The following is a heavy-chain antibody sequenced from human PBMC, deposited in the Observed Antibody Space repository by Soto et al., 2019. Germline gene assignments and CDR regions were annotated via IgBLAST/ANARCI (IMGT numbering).Heavy chain of an antibody. CDR3: TRPGTTVVTPGYDY. V-gene: IGHV3-73*02. J-gene: IGHJ4*02. D-gene: IGHD4-17*01. Sequence: EVQLVESGGGLVQPGGSLKLSCAASGFTFSGSAMHWVRQASGKGLEWVGRIRSKANSYATAYAASVKGRFTISRDDSKNTAYLQMNSLKTEDTAVYYCTRPGTTVVTPGYDYWGQGTLVTFSS. CDR1: GFTFSGSA. CDR2: IRSKANSYAT.